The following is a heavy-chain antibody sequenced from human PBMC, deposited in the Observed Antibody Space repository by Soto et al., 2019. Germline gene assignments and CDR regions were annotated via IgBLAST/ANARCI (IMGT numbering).Heavy chain of an antibody. D-gene: IGHD6-19*01. Sequence: EVQLVESGGGLVQPGGSLRLSCAASGFTFSNYWMHWVRQVPGKGLVWVSRINSDGSSTSYADSVKGRFTISRDNAKNTLYLQMYSLRAEDTAVYYCARAPGITVSAHNFDYWGQGVLVTVSS. CDR2: INSDGSST. CDR3: ARAPGITVSAHNFDY. CDR1: GFTFSNYW. V-gene: IGHV3-74*01. J-gene: IGHJ4*02.